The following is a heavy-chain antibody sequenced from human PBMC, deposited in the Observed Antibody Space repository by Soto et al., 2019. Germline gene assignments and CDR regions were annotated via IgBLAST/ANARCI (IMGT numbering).Heavy chain of an antibody. V-gene: IGHV5-51*01. CDR2: IYPGDSDT. D-gene: IGHD2-2*01. J-gene: IGHJ4*02. CDR1: GYSFTSYW. CDR3: ATLSDMPSVTPPNIGY. Sequence: GESLKISCKGSGYSFTSYWIGWVRQMPGKGLEWMGIIYPGDSDTRYSPSFQGQVTISADKSISTAYLQWSSLKASDTAMYYCATLSDMPSVTPPNIGYWGQGTLVTVSS.